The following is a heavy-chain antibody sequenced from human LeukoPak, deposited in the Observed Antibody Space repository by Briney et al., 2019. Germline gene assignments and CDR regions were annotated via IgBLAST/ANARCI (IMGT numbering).Heavy chain of an antibody. V-gene: IGHV1-46*01. Sequence: ASVKVSCKASGYTFTSYYMHWVRQAPGQGLEWMGIINPSGGSTSYARKFQGRVTMTRDTSTSTVYMELSSLRSEDTAVYYCAKGSHSGYDTFDYWGQEPWSPSPQ. D-gene: IGHD5-12*01. J-gene: IGHJ4*01. CDR2: INPSGGST. CDR1: GYTFTSYY. CDR3: AKGSHSGYDTFDY.